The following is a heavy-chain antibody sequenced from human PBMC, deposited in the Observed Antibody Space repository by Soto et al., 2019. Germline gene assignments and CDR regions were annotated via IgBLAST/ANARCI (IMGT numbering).Heavy chain of an antibody. J-gene: IGHJ4*02. CDR2: IGWIGASI. CDR1: GFAFDEYV. D-gene: IGHD2-2*01. V-gene: IGHV3-9*01. Sequence: EVQLVQSGGGLVQPGRSLRLSCAATGFAFDEYVMHWVRQAPGKGLEWVGSIGWIGASIDYADSVKGRFTISRDNAKNSLFLQMNSLTTEDTALYFCAKSRVVPYFDRWCQGTLVTVSS. CDR3: AKSRVVPYFDR.